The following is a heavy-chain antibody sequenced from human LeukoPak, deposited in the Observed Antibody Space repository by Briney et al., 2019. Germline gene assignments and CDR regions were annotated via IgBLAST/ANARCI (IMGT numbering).Heavy chain of an antibody. V-gene: IGHV3-48*04. CDR3: ARDSEESGWYDY. D-gene: IGHD6-19*01. CDR1: GFTLSSRW. Sequence: GGSLRLSCVVSGFTLSSRWMMWVRQAPGKGLEWVSYISSSGSTIYYADSVKGRFTISRDNAKNSLYLQMNSLRAEDTAVYYCARDSEESGWYDYWGQGTLVTVSS. CDR2: ISSSGSTI. J-gene: IGHJ4*02.